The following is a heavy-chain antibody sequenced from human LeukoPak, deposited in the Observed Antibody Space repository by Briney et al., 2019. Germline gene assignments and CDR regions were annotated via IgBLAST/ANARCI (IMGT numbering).Heavy chain of an antibody. CDR2: IYYSAST. J-gene: IGHJ4*02. V-gene: IGHV4-59*01. CDR3: ARTGSTVTMLYPFDH. Sequence: SETLSLTCTVSGGSIRSYYWSWLRQPPGKGLEWIGYIYYSASTNYNPSLKSRVSISVDTSKNQFSLKLSSVTAADTAVYYCARTGSTVTMLYPFDHWGQGTLVTVSS. CDR1: GGSIRSYY. D-gene: IGHD4-17*01.